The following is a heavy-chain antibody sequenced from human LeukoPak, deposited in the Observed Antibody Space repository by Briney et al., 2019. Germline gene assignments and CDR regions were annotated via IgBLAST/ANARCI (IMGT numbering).Heavy chain of an antibody. V-gene: IGHV3-11*01. CDR2: ISSSGSTI. J-gene: IGHJ6*02. Sequence: TGGSLRLSCAASGFTFSDYYMSWIRQAPGKGLEWVSYISSSGSTIYYADSVKGRFTISRDNAKNSLYLQMNSLRAEDTAVYYCARDKGRIAAAIMGYYYYGMDVWGQGTTVTVSS. D-gene: IGHD6-13*01. CDR1: GFTFSDYY. CDR3: ARDKGRIAAAIMGYYYYGMDV.